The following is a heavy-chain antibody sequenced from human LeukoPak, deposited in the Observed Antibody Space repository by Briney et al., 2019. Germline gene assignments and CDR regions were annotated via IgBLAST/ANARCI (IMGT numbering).Heavy chain of an antibody. J-gene: IGHJ4*02. Sequence: NPGGSLRLSCAASGFTFSDYYMNWIRQAPGKGLEWVSYISSSGSYTNYADSVKGRFTISRDNAKNSLYLQMNSLRAEDTAVYYCARSMVRGGPFDYWGQGTLVTVSS. D-gene: IGHD3-10*01. CDR1: GFTFSDYY. V-gene: IGHV3-11*06. CDR3: ARSMVRGGPFDY. CDR2: ISSSGSYT.